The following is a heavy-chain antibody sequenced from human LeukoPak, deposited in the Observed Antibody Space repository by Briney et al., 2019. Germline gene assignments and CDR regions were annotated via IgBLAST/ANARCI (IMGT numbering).Heavy chain of an antibody. D-gene: IGHD3-10*01. V-gene: IGHV4-34*01. J-gene: IGHJ4*02. CDR3: ARGRMVRGVIDY. CDR2: INHSGST. Sequence: SETLSLTCAVYGGSFSGYYWSWIRQPPGKGLEWIGEINHSGSTNYNPSLKSRVTISVDTSKNQFSLKLSSVTAADTAVYYCARGRMVRGVIDYWGQGTLVTVSS. CDR1: GGSFSGYY.